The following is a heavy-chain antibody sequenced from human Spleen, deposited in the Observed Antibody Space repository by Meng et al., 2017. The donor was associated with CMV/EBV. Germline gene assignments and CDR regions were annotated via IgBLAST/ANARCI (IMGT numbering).Heavy chain of an antibody. CDR2: ISGIGGAT. CDR3: AGLGGNSGGFDY. J-gene: IGHJ4*02. V-gene: IGHV3-23*01. D-gene: IGHD4-23*01. Sequence: GESLKISCAASGFTFSNYAMNWVRQAPGKGLEWVSAISGIGGATYYADSVKGRFTISRDNSKDTLYLQMNSLRAEDTAVYYCAGLGGNSGGFDYWGQGTLVTVSS. CDR1: GFTFSNYA.